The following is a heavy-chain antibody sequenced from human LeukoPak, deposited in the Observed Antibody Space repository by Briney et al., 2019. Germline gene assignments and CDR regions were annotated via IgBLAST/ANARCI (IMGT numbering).Heavy chain of an antibody. CDR1: GFTFNNYG. D-gene: IGHD2-2*01. CDR3: AKGPLRGTAAAIDY. CDR2: ISYDGRNK. J-gene: IGHJ4*02. V-gene: IGHV3-30*18. Sequence: GGSLRLSCAASGFTFNNYGMHWVGQAPGKGLEWVAVISYDGRNKHYPDSVKGRFTISRDISTDTLWLQMDSLRTEDTAVYYCAKGPLRGTAAAIDYWGQGTLVTVSS.